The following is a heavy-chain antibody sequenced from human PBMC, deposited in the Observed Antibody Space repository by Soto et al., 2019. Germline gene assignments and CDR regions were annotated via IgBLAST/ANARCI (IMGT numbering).Heavy chain of an antibody. CDR3: ARECPSYCGGDCYSFWFDP. CDR1: GGTFSSYA. J-gene: IGHJ5*02. Sequence: SVKVSCKASGGTFSSYAISWVRQAPGQGLEWMGGIIPIFGTANYAQKFQGRVTITADESTSTAYMELSSLRSEDTAVYYCARECPSYCGGDCYSFWFDPWGQGTLVTVSS. CDR2: IIPIFGTA. D-gene: IGHD2-21*02. V-gene: IGHV1-69*13.